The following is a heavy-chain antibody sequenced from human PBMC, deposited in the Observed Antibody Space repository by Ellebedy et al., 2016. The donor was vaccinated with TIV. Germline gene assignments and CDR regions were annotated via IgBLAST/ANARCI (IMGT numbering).Heavy chain of an antibody. D-gene: IGHD5-18*01. CDR1: GFTFSDHF. Sequence: PGGSLRLSCAASGFTFSDHFMDWVRQAPGKGLEWVGRSRREANTYITEYAPSVKGRFTISRDESTNSLYLHMNSLKTEDTALYYCAKGSGRYTYGFDYWGRGTLVIVSS. V-gene: IGHV3-72*01. J-gene: IGHJ4*02. CDR2: SRREANTYIT. CDR3: AKGSGRYTYGFDY.